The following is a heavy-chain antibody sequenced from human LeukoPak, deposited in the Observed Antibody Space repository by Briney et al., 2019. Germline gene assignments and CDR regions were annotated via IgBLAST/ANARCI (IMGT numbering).Heavy chain of an antibody. V-gene: IGHV3-15*01. CDR3: TTGPLDYSDSTDAFDI. D-gene: IGHD4-11*01. Sequence: KPGGSLRLSCAASGFTFSNTWMSWVRQAPGKGLEWVGRIRSKTHGGTTEYAAPVKGRFTISRDDSKNTLSLQMNSLKTEDTALYYCTTGPLDYSDSTDAFDIWGQGTMVTFSS. CDR2: IRSKTHGGTT. CDR1: GFTFSNTW. J-gene: IGHJ3*02.